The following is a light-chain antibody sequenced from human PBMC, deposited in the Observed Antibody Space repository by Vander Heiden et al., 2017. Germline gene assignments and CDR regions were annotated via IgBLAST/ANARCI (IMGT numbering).Light chain of an antibody. CDR1: NFGDKY. CDR3: PEWDSSTFV. V-gene: IGLV3-1*01. J-gene: IGLJ2*01. CDR2: QDS. Sequence: SHELTQPPPVSVSPGQTASITCSDANFGDKYACWDQQKPGPHRVLVIYQDSKGPSGIPERFSGSNSGTTANLTISGTQAVDEDYYYCPEWDSSTFVFGGGTKINVL.